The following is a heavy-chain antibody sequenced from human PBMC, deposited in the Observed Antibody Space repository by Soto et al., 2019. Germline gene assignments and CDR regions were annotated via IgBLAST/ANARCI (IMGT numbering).Heavy chain of an antibody. V-gene: IGHV3-15*01. J-gene: IGHJ4*02. Sequence: GGSLRHSCAASGVTFSNAWMSWVRQAPGKGLEWVGRIKSKTDGGTTDYAAPVKGRFTISRDDSKNTLYLQMNSLKTEDTAVYYCTTVVGNDYGDYFDYWGQGTLVTVSS. D-gene: IGHD4-17*01. CDR2: IKSKTDGGTT. CDR3: TTVVGNDYGDYFDY. CDR1: GVTFSNAW.